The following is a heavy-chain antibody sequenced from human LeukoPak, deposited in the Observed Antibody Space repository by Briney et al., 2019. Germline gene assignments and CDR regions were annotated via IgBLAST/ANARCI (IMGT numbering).Heavy chain of an antibody. CDR1: GDSISSGDYY. D-gene: IGHD3-22*01. Sequence: PSETLSLTCTVSGDSISSGDYYWSWIRQPAGKGLEWIGRISSSGSTNYNPSLKSRVTISVDTSKNQFSLKLSSVTAADTAVYFCARGPYSYDSSGAFDIWGQGTMVTVAS. CDR3: ARGPYSYDSSGAFDI. J-gene: IGHJ3*02. V-gene: IGHV4-61*02. CDR2: ISSSGST.